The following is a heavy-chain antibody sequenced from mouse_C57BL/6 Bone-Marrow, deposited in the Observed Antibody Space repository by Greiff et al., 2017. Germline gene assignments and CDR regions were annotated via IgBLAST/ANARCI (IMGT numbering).Heavy chain of an antibody. CDR3: ARWSHYYGSSLDY. Sequence: EVQLQQSGPELVKPGASVKISCKASGYTFTDYYMTWVKQSHGTSLEWIGDINPNNGGTSYNQKFKGKATLTVDKSSSTAYMELRSLTSEDSAVYYCARWSHYYGSSLDYWGQGTTLTVSS. D-gene: IGHD1-1*01. CDR1: GYTFTDYY. J-gene: IGHJ2*01. V-gene: IGHV1-26*01. CDR2: INPNNGGT.